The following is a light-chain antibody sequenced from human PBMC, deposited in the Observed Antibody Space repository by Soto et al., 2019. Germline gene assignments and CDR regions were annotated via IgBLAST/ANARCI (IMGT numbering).Light chain of an antibody. CDR2: EVN. J-gene: IGLJ2*01. V-gene: IGLV2-14*01. CDR3: SSYTTKSTVL. Sequence: QSALTQPASVSGSPGQSITISCTGTSSDVADYQYVFWYQKHPGKAPKLMIYEVNNRPSGVSNRFSGSKSGNTASLTISGLRAEDEADYYCSSYTTKSTVLFGGGTKLTVL. CDR1: SSDVADYQY.